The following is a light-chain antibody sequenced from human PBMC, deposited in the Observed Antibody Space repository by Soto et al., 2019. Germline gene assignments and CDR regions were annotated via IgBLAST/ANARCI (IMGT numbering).Light chain of an antibody. Sequence: PGERVTLSCRASQSVSSSYLTWYQQKPGQAPRLLIYGASTRATGIPARFSGSGSGTDFTLTISSLQPEDFAVYYCQQDYNLPQTFGQGTQVDIK. CDR2: GAS. V-gene: IGKV3D-7*01. CDR1: QSVSSSY. CDR3: QQDYNLPQT. J-gene: IGKJ1*01.